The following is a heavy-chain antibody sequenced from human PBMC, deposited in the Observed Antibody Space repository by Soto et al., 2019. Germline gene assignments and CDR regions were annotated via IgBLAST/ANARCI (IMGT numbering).Heavy chain of an antibody. CDR2: IWYDGSNK. CDR3: ARDGCSSTSCYGDYDILTGYFDY. D-gene: IGHD2-2*01. Sequence: GGSLRLSCAASGFTFSSYGMHWVRQAPGKGLEWVAVIWYDGSNKYYADSVKGRFTISRDNSKNTLYLQMNSLRAEDTAVYYCARDGCSSTSCYGDYDILTGYFDYWGQGTLVTVSS. CDR1: GFTFSSYG. J-gene: IGHJ4*02. V-gene: IGHV3-33*01.